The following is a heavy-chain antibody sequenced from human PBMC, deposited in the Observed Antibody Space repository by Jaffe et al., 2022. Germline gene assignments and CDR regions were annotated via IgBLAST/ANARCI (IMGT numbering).Heavy chain of an antibody. CDR1: GGSFSGYY. CDR2: INHSGST. J-gene: IGHJ5*02. V-gene: IGHV4-34*01. Sequence: QVQLQQWGAGLLKPSETLSLTCAVYGGSFSGYYWSWIRQPPGKGLEWIGEINHSGSTNYNPSLKSRVTISVDTSKNQFSLKLSSVTAADTAVYYCARGYYGSGSYRGYWFDPWGQGTLVTVSS. D-gene: IGHD3-10*01. CDR3: ARGYYGSGSYRGYWFDP.